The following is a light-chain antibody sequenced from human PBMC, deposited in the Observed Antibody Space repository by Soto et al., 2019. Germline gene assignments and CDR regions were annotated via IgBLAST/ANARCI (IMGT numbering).Light chain of an antibody. CDR3: QQDYNLPWT. CDR2: ATS. J-gene: IGKJ1*01. CDR1: QNINSY. V-gene: IGKV3-11*01. Sequence: EIVLTQSPATLSLSPGERATLSCRASQNINSYLAWYQQKPGQAPRLLIYATSNRATGIPARFSGSGSETDFTLTISSLQPEDFAVYYCQQDYNLPWTFGHGTKVDIK.